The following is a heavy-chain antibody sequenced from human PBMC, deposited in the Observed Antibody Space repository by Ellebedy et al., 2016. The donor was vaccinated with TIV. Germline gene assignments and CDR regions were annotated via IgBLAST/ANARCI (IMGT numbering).Heavy chain of an antibody. Sequence: PGGSLRLSCAASGFTFSRYGMRWVRQAPGKGLEWVAVIWYDGDKIYYADSVKGRFTISRDDSKNTVHMQMTSLRAEDTGVYYCARGRKLGLRGDYYFDYWGQGTLVTVSS. J-gene: IGHJ4*02. CDR2: IWYDGDKI. CDR1: GFTFSRYG. CDR3: ARGRKLGLRGDYYFDY. V-gene: IGHV3-33*01. D-gene: IGHD3-16*01.